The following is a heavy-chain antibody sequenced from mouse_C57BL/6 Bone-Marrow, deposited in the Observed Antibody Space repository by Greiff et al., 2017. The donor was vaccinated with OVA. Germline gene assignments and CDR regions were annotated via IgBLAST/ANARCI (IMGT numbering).Heavy chain of an antibody. CDR3: ARKPLLPLDY. CDR2: IYPRSGNT. V-gene: IGHV1-81*01. J-gene: IGHJ2*01. CDR1: GYTFTSYG. Sequence: QVQLKESGAELARPGALVKLSCKASGYTFTSYGISWVKQRTGQGLEWIGEIYPRSGNTYYNEKFKGKATLTADKSSSTAYMELRSLTSEDSAVYFCARKPLLPLDYWGQGTTLTVSS. D-gene: IGHD2-1*01.